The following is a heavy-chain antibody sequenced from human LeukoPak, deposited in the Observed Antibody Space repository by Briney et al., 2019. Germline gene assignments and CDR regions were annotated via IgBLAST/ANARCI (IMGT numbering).Heavy chain of an antibody. J-gene: IGHJ4*02. D-gene: IGHD1-26*01. V-gene: IGHV3-23*01. CDR2: ISGSGGSI. CDR3: AKGIERGGSYFDY. Sequence: PGGSLRLSCAVSGFTFSSYAMSWVRQAPGKGLEWVSAISGSGGSIYYADSVKGRFTISRDNSKNTLYLQMNSLRAEDTAVYYCAKGIERGGSYFDYWGQGTLVTVSS. CDR1: GFTFSSYA.